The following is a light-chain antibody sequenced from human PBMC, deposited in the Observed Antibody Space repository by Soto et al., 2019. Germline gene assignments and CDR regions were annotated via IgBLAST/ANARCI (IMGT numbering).Light chain of an antibody. V-gene: IGKV3-11*01. CDR2: DAS. CDR3: QQRSNWPFI. J-gene: IGKJ5*01. Sequence: EIVLTQSPAALSLSPGERATLSCRASQSVSSYLAWYQQKPRQAPRLLIYDASNRATGIPARFSGSGSGTDFTLTIISLEPEDFAVYYCQQRSNWPFIFGQGTRLE. CDR1: QSVSSY.